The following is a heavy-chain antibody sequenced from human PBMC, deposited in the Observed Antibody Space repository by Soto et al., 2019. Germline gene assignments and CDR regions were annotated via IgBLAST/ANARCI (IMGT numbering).Heavy chain of an antibody. V-gene: IGHV6-1*01. CDR2: TYYRSKWYN. CDR1: GDSVSSNSAA. J-gene: IGHJ6*02. D-gene: IGHD6-19*01. Sequence: PSQTLSLTCAISGDSVSSNSAAWNWIRQSPSRGLEWLGRTYYRSKWYNDYAVSVKSRTTINPDTSKNQFSLQLNSVTPEDTAVYYCARDPSLAVAGDYYYYGMDVWGQGTTVTVSS. CDR3: ARDPSLAVAGDYYYYGMDV.